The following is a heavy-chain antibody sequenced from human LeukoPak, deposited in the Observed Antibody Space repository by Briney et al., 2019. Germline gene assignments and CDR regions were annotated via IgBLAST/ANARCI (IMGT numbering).Heavy chain of an antibody. CDR1: GFTFSSYA. Sequence: PGRSLRLSCAASGFTFSSYAMHWVRQAPGKGLEWVAVISYDGSNKYYADSVKGRFTISRDNSKNTLYLQMNSLRAEDTAVYYCAKEQGQYPYAFDIWGQGTMVTVSS. D-gene: IGHD2-2*02. V-gene: IGHV3-30*04. CDR3: AKEQGQYPYAFDI. CDR2: ISYDGSNK. J-gene: IGHJ3*02.